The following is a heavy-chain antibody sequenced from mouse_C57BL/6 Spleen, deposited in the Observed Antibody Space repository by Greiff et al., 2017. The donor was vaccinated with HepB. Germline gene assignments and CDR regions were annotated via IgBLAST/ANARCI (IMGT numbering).Heavy chain of an antibody. CDR1: GFSLTSYG. Sequence: VKLVESGPGLVQPSQSLSITCTVSGFSLTSYGVHWVRQSPGKGLEWLGVIWSGGSTDYNAAFISRLSISKDNSKSQVFFKMNSLQADDTAIYYCARNDDYDDGYYFDYWGQGTTLTVSS. CDR2: IWSGGST. CDR3: ARNDDYDDGYYFDY. V-gene: IGHV2-2*01. J-gene: IGHJ2*01. D-gene: IGHD2-4*01.